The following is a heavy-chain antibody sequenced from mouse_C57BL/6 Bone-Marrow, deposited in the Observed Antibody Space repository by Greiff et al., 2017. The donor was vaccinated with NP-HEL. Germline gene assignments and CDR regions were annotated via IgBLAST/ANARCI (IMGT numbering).Heavy chain of an antibody. CDR1: GYTFTSYW. J-gene: IGHJ2*01. CDR2: IDPSDSYT. D-gene: IGHD4-1*01. V-gene: IGHV1-50*01. Sequence: QVQLQQPGAELVKPGASVKLSCKASGYTFTSYWMQWVKQRPGQGLEWIGVIDPSDSYTNYNQKFKGKATLTVDTSSSTAYMQLSSLTSEDSAVYYCARSNWDNYWGQGTTLTVSS. CDR3: ARSNWDNY.